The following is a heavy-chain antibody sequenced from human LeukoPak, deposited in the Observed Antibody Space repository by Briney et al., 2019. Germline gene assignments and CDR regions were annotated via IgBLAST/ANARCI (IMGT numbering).Heavy chain of an antibody. J-gene: IGHJ4*02. Sequence: GGSLRLSCAASGFTFSSYSMNWVRQAPGKGLEWVSLISSSGSYIYYADSVKGRFTISRDNAKNSLYLQMNSLRAEDTAVYYCARGSRGGPIDYWGQGTLVTVSS. CDR3: ARGSRGGPIDY. CDR2: ISSSGSYI. V-gene: IGHV3-21*01. CDR1: GFTFSSYS. D-gene: IGHD3-16*01.